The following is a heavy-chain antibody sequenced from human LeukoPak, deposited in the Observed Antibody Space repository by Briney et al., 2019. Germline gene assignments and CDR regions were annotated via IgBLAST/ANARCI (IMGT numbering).Heavy chain of an antibody. CDR3: ERDDYVWGSHDY. Sequence: GSAVNVSCQASRYTFTRYYMHGLRPAPAQGLEWMGWINPNSGCTNYAHKFQGRVTMTRDTSISTAYMELSRLRSDDTAVYYCERDDYVWGSHDYWGQGTLVTVSS. V-gene: IGHV1-2*02. CDR2: INPNSGCT. D-gene: IGHD3-16*01. J-gene: IGHJ4*02. CDR1: RYTFTRYY.